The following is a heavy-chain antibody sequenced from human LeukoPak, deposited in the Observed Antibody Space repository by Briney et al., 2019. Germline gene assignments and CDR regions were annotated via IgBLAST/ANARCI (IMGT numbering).Heavy chain of an antibody. Sequence: GGSLRLSCAASGFTFSSYSMNWVRQAPGKGLEWVSYISSSSSTIYYADSVKGRFTISRDNAKNSLYLQMNSLRAEDTAVYYCARDHRGGYGWNWFDPGAREPWSPSPQ. CDR2: ISSSSSTI. D-gene: IGHD5-12*01. CDR1: GFTFSSYS. J-gene: IGHJ5*02. V-gene: IGHV3-48*04. CDR3: ARDHRGGYGWNWFDP.